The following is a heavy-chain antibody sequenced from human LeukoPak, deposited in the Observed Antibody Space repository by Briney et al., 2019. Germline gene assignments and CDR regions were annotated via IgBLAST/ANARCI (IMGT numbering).Heavy chain of an antibody. CDR1: GGTFSSYA. V-gene: IGHV1-69*05. D-gene: IGHD4-23*01. CDR3: ASADYGGNNWFDP. J-gene: IGHJ5*02. CDR2: IIPIFGTA. Sequence: GASVKVSCQASGGTFSSYAISWVRQAPGQGLEWMGGIIPIFGTANYAQKFQGRVTITTDESTSTAYMELSSLRSEDTAVYYCASADYGGNNWFDPWGQGTLVTVSS.